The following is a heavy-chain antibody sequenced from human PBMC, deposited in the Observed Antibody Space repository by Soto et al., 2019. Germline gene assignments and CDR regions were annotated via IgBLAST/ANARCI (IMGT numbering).Heavy chain of an antibody. D-gene: IGHD6-13*01. Sequence: LRLSCAASGFTFSSYAMSWVRQAPGKGLEWVSAISGSGGSTYYADSVKGRFTISRDNSKNTLYLQMNSLRAEDTAVYYCAKEVDLRKIASSSSWRNYFDYWGQGTLVTVSS. CDR1: GFTFSSYA. J-gene: IGHJ4*02. V-gene: IGHV3-23*01. CDR2: ISGSGGST. CDR3: AKEVDLRKIASSSSWRNYFDY.